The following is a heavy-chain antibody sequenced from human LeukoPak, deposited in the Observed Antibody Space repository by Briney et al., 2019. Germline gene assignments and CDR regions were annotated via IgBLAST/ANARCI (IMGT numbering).Heavy chain of an antibody. CDR2: IYSGGTT. Sequence: GGSLRLSCAASGFTVSSNYMSWVRQAPGKGLEWVSVIYSGGTTYYADSVKGRFIISRDNAKNSLYLQMNSLRAEDTAVYYCARDPDYDILTGYSPFDYWGQGTLVTVSS. J-gene: IGHJ4*02. V-gene: IGHV3-66*01. CDR3: ARDPDYDILTGYSPFDY. D-gene: IGHD3-9*01. CDR1: GFTVSSNY.